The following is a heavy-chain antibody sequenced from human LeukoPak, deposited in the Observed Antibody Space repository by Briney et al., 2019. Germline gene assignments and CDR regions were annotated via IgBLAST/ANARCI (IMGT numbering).Heavy chain of an antibody. CDR1: GFIFSNYA. CDR2: IGGST. V-gene: IGHV3-23*01. J-gene: IGHJ4*02. D-gene: IGHD6-19*01. Sequence: PGGSLRLSCAASGFIFSNYAMYWVRQAPGKGLEWASAIGGSTYYADSVKGRFTISRDNSENTLYLQMNSRRAEDTAVYYCAKQYSGGWYYCDYWGQGTLVSVSS. CDR3: AKQYSGGWYYCDY.